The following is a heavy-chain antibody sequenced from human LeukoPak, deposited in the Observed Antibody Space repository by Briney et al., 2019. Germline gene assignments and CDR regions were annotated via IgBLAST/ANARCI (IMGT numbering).Heavy chain of an antibody. D-gene: IGHD3-10*01. J-gene: IGHJ6*02. CDR1: GFTFSSYA. CDR3: ARASVEFYYYGMDV. V-gene: IGHV4-4*02. CDR2: IYHSGST. Sequence: GSLRLSCAASGFTFSSYAMHWVRQAPGKGLEWIGEIYHSGSTNYNPSLKSRVTISVDKSKNQFSLKLSSVTAADTAVYYCARASVEFYYYGMDVWGQGTTVTVSS.